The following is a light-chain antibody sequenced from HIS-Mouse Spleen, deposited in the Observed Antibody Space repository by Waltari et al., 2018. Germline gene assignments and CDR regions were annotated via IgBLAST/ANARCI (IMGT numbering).Light chain of an antibody. J-gene: IGLJ2*01. Sequence: SYELTQPPSVSVSPGQTARITCSGDALPKKYSYWYQQKSGPAPVLVIHADSKRPSGIPERFSGSSSGTMATLTISGAQVEDEADYYCYSTDSSGNHRVFGGGTKLTVL. CDR3: YSTDSSGNHRV. V-gene: IGLV3-10*01. CDR1: ALPKKY. CDR2: ADS.